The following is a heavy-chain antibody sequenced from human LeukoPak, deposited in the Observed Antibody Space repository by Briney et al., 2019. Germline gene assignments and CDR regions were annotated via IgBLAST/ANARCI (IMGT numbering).Heavy chain of an antibody. J-gene: IGHJ1*01. Sequence: QPGGSLRLSCAASGFTLGNYAMSWVRQAPGKGLEWVSSMSSSGGSTYYADSVKGRFTFSRDNPKNTLYLQMNSLRAEDTAVYYCAKRGPYYPISPLWGYFQHWGQGTLVTVSS. D-gene: IGHD3-10*01. CDR2: MSSSGGST. CDR1: GFTLGNYA. CDR3: AKRGPYYPISPLWGYFQH. V-gene: IGHV3-23*01.